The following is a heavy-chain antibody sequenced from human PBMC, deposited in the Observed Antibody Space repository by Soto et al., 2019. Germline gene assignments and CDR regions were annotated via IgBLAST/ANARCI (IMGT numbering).Heavy chain of an antibody. CDR1: GFTFSSYG. V-gene: IGHV3-30*18. CDR3: AKDMSTYSSKDGMGV. CDR2: ISYDGSNK. D-gene: IGHD6-13*01. Sequence: GGSLRLSCAASGFTFSSYGMHWVRQAPGKGLEWVAVISYDGSNKYYADSVKGRFTISRDNSKNTLYLQMNSLRAEDTAVYYGAKDMSTYSSKDGMGVWGQGTTVTVSS. J-gene: IGHJ6*02.